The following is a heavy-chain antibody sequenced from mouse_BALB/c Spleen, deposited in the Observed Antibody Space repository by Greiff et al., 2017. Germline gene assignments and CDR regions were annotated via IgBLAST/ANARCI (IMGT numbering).Heavy chain of an antibody. CDR3: ARSTTVVPFDY. D-gene: IGHD1-1*01. CDR2: ISSGSSTI. V-gene: IGHV5-17*02. CDR1: GFTFSSFG. J-gene: IGHJ2*01. Sequence: EVQLVESGGGLVQPGGSRKLSCAASGFTFSSFGMHWVRQAPEKGLEWVAYISSGSSTIYYADTVKGRFTISRDNPKNTLFLQMTSLRSEDTAMYYCARSTTVVPFDYWGQGTTLTVSS.